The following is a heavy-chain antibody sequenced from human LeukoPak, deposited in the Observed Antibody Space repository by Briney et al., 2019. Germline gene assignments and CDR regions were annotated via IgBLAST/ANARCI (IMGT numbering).Heavy chain of an antibody. CDR1: GFTFNTYS. CDR2: IYSGGST. V-gene: IGHV3-66*01. J-gene: IGHJ4*02. Sequence: QTGGSLRLSCAASGFTFNTYSMIWLRQAPGKGLEWVSLIYSGGSTYYADSVKGRFTISRDNSNNTLYLQMSSLTAADTAVYYCAKDRSIGTYYTFDHWGQGTLVTVSS. D-gene: IGHD1-26*01. CDR3: AKDRSIGTYYTFDH.